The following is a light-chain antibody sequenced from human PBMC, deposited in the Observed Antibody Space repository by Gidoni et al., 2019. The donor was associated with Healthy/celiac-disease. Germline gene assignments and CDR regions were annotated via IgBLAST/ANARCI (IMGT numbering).Light chain of an antibody. J-gene: IGKJ5*01. Sequence: AIRMTQSPSSLSAYTGDRVTITCRAIQGISSYLAWYQQKPGKAPKLLIYAASTLQSGVPSRFSGSGSGTDFTLTISCLQSEDFATYYCQQYYSYPITFGQGTRLEIK. CDR3: QQYYSYPIT. CDR2: AAS. CDR1: QGISSY. V-gene: IGKV1-8*01.